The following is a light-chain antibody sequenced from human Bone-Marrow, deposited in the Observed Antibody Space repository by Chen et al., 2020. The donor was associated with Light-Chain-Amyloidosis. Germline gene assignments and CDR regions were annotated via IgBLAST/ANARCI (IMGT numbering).Light chain of an antibody. CDR3: CSYADGSTYV. CDR2: EGS. J-gene: IGLJ1*01. V-gene: IGLV2-23*01. Sequence: QSALTQPASVSGSPGQSITISCTGTSSDIGNYNLVSWYQQHPGKVPKLIVFEGSQRPSGVSTRFSGSKSDNTASLTISGLQADDEADYYCCSYADGSTYVFGTGTKVTVL. CDR1: SSDIGNYNL.